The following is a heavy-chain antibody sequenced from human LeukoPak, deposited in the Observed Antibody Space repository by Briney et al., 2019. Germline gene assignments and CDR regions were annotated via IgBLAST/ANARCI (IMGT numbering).Heavy chain of an antibody. CDR1: GFTFSSYA. J-gene: IGHJ5*02. CDR2: ISSISSTI. Sequence: TGGSLRLSCAASGFTFSSYAMSWVRQAPGKGLEWVSYISSISSTIYYADSVKGRFTISRDNAKNSLYLQMNSLRDEDTAVYYCARDGDSSGYWFSWFDPWGQGTLVTVSS. CDR3: ARDGDSSGYWFSWFDP. D-gene: IGHD3-22*01. V-gene: IGHV3-48*02.